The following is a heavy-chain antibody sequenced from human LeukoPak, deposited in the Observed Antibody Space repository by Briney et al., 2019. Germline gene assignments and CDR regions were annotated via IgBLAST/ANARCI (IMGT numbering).Heavy chain of an antibody. V-gene: IGHV3-48*02. Sequence: GGSLRLSCAASGFTFSSYNMNWVRQGPGKGLEWVSYISSGSTTIYYADSVQGRFTISRDNAKNSLYLQMNSLTDEDTAAYYCARVSYGSSWSDYWGQGTLVTVSS. CDR1: GFTFSSYN. CDR3: ARVSYGSSWSDY. D-gene: IGHD6-13*01. CDR2: ISSGSTTI. J-gene: IGHJ4*02.